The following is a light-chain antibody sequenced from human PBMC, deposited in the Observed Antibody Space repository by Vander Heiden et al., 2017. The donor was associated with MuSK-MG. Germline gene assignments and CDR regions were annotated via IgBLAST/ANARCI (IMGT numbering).Light chain of an antibody. Sequence: ENVMTQSPATLSVSPGERATLSCRASQSVSSNLAWYQQKPGQAPRLLIYGASTRATDIPARFSGSGSGTEFTLTISSLQSEDFAVYYCQQYNNWPRTFGQGTKVEIK. J-gene: IGKJ1*01. CDR3: QQYNNWPRT. V-gene: IGKV3-15*01. CDR1: QSVSSN. CDR2: GAS.